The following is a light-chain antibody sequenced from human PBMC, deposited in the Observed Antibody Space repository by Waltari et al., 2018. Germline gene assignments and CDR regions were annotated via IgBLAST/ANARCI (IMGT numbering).Light chain of an antibody. CDR2: ASS. J-gene: IGKJ1*01. CDR1: QNIDTY. Sequence: DIQMTQSPSSLSASVGARVTITRRASQNIDTYLNWYQQKPGEAPKLLISASSTLQSGVPARFSGFRSGTDFCLTINSLQFEDCATYYCHQSFTTRPTFGQGTKVEIK. CDR3: HQSFTTRPT. V-gene: IGKV1-39*01.